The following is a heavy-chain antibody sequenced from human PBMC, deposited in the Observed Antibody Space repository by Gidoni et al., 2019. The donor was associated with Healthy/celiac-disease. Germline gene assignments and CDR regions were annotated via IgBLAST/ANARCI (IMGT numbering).Heavy chain of an antibody. CDR1: GFTFSSYS. CDR3: ARILWFGVLGY. D-gene: IGHD3-10*01. V-gene: IGHV3-48*02. CDR2: ISHSSSSI. J-gene: IGHJ4*02. Sequence: EVQLVESGGGLVQPGGSLRLPCAASGFTFSSYSMNWVRQAPGKGLEWVSYISHSSSSIYYADSVTGRFTISRDKAKNSLYRQMNSLRDEDTAVYYCARILWFGVLGYWGQGTLVTVSS.